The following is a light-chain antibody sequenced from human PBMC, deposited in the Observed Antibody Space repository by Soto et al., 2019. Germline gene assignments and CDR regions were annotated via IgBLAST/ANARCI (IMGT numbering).Light chain of an antibody. CDR2: GAS. CDR1: QSVSSSY. V-gene: IGKV3-20*01. CDR3: QQYGAFHPHT. J-gene: IGKJ2*01. Sequence: IVLTQSPGTLSLSPGERATLSCRASQSVSSSYYLAWYQQKPGQAPRLLIYGASSRATGSPDRFSGSGSGTDFTLTISRLEPEDFAVYYCQQYGAFHPHTFGQGTKLEMK.